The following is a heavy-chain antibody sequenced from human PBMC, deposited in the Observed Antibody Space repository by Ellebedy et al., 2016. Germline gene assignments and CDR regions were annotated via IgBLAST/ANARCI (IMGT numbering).Heavy chain of an antibody. J-gene: IGHJ2*01. V-gene: IGHV3-23*01. CDR3: ARGALWFGV. CDR2: ISGSGGST. D-gene: IGHD3-10*01. Sequence: GESLKISXAASGFTFSSYAMSWVRQAPGKGLEWVSAISGSGGSTYYADSVKGRFTISRDNAKNSLYLQMNSLRAEDTAVYYCARGALWFGVWGRGTQVTVSS. CDR1: GFTFSSYA.